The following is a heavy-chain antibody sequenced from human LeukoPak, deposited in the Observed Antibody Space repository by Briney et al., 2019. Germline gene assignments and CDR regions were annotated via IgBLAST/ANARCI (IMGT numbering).Heavy chain of an antibody. D-gene: IGHD6-13*01. CDR1: GFTFSNYW. CDR2: IKTDGSEK. Sequence: GGSLRLSCEGSGFTFSNYWMGWVRQAPGKGLQWVANIKTDGSEKYYVDSVKGRFTISRDNAKNTLYLQMNSLRAEDTAVYYCAKDLGAAAGYFDYWGQGTLVTVSS. V-gene: IGHV3-7*03. J-gene: IGHJ4*02. CDR3: AKDLGAAAGYFDY.